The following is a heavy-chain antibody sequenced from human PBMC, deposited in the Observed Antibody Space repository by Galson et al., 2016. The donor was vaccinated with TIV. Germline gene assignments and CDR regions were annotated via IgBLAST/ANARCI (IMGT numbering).Heavy chain of an antibody. CDR3: ARQYDFGDYRGDAFDI. V-gene: IGHV5-51*03. CDR1: GYRFTSYW. Sequence: QSGAEVKKPGESLKISCKASGYRFTSYWIAWVRQVPGKGLEWVGVVNPGGSIIRYSPPFQGQVTISSDKSINTAYLQWISLKASDTATYYCARQYDFGDYRGDAFDIWGQGTMVIASS. CDR2: VNPGGSII. D-gene: IGHD4-17*01. J-gene: IGHJ3*02.